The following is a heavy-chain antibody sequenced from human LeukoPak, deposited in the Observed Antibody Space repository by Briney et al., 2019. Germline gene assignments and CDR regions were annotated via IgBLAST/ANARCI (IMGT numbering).Heavy chain of an antibody. Sequence: PGGSLRLSCAASGFTFSSYAMSWVRQAPGKGLEWVAAISASGGSTYYADSVKGRFTISRDNPKNTLYLQMNSMSDEETAVYYCAKDSAQRGGLWYGFGLDYWGQGTLVTVSS. V-gene: IGHV3-23*01. CDR2: ISASGGST. D-gene: IGHD5-18*01. CDR1: GFTFSSYA. J-gene: IGHJ4*02. CDR3: AKDSAQRGGLWYGFGLDY.